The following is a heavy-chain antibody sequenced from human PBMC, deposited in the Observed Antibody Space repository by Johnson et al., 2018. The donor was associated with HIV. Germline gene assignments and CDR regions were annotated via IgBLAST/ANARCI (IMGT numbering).Heavy chain of an antibody. Sequence: QVQLVESGGGVVQPGRSRRLSCAASGFTFSSYGMHWVRQAPGKGLEWVAVIWYDGSTKYYADSVKGRFTISRDNSKNTLYLQMDSLRVEDTAVYYCARPYSEYIYAAFSLWGQGTMVTVSS. CDR3: ARPYSEYIYAAFSL. V-gene: IGHV3-33*01. CDR1: GFTFSSYG. D-gene: IGHD5-18*01. J-gene: IGHJ3*01. CDR2: IWYDGSTK.